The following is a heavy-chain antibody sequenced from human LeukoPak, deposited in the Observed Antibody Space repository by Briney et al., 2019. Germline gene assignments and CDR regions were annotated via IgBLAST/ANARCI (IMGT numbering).Heavy chain of an antibody. J-gene: IGHJ4*02. CDR2: ISAYNGNT. CDR1: GYTSTSYG. Sequence: GASVKVSCKASGYTSTSYGISWVRQAPGQGLEWMGWISAYNGNTNYAQKLQGRVTMTTDTSTSTAYMELRSLRSDDTAVYYCARDSPFDSGYYYVAGSDFDYWGQGTLVTVSS. V-gene: IGHV1-18*01. D-gene: IGHD3-22*01. CDR3: ARDSPFDSGYYYVAGSDFDY.